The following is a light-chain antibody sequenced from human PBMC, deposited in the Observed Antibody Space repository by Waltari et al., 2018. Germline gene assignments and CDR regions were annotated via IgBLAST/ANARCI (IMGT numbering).Light chain of an antibody. CDR3: ASWDDSLSHWV. CDR2: RNT. J-gene: IGLJ3*02. V-gene: IGLV1-47*01. CDR1: SSNIGSTF. Sequence: QSVPTQPPSASGTPGQRVSIFCSGSSSNIGSTFVSWYQQLPGSAPKLLSIRNTQRSSGVPDRFSASKSGTSASLAISGLRSDDEGYYYCASWDDSLSHWVFGGGTKVTVL.